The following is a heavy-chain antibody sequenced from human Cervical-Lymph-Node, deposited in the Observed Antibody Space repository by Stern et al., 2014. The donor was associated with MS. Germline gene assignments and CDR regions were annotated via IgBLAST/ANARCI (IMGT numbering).Heavy chain of an antibody. CDR2: IIPIFATA. Sequence: QVQLVQSGAEVKKPGSSVKVSCKASGGTFSSYAISWVRQAPGQGLECIGGIIPIFATALYAQKCQGKVTITADESTSTAYMELNSLRSDDTAVFYCATGGGADAFDIWGQGTMVTVSS. V-gene: IGHV1-69*12. J-gene: IGHJ3*02. CDR3: ATGGGADAFDI. CDR1: GGTFSSYA. D-gene: IGHD1-1*01.